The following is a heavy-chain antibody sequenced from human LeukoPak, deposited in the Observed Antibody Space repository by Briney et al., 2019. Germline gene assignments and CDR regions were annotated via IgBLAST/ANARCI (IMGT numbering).Heavy chain of an antibody. V-gene: IGHV3-9*01. CDR3: AKDPYMDV. Sequence: GGSLRLSCAASGFSFADATMHWVRQVPGKGLEWVSGINWNSGTMGYADSVKGRFTVSRDNAKNSLYLQMNSLKTEDTALYYCAKDPYMDVWGEGTTVTVSS. J-gene: IGHJ6*03. CDR2: INWNSGTM. CDR1: GFSFADAT.